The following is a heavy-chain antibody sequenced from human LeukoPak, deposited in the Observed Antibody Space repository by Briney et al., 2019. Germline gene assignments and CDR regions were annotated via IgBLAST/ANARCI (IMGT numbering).Heavy chain of an antibody. V-gene: IGHV1-69*13. CDR1: GGTFSSYA. J-gene: IGHJ3*02. D-gene: IGHD3-22*01. Sequence: SVKVSCKASGGTFSSYAISWVRQAPGQGLEWMGGIIPIFGTANYAQKFQGRVTITADESTGTAYMELSSLRSEDTAVYYCARATGSGYFYDAFDIWGQGTMVTVSS. CDR3: ARATGSGYFYDAFDI. CDR2: IIPIFGTA.